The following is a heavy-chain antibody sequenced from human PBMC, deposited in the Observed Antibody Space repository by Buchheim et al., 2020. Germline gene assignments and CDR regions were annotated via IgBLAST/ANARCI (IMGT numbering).Heavy chain of an antibody. CDR1: GYTFTSYD. D-gene: IGHD2-15*01. Sequence: QVQLVQSGAEVKKPGASVKVSCKASGYTFTSYDINWVRQATGQGLEWMGWMNPNSGNTGYAQKFQGRVTMTRNTSISTAYMELSSLRSEDTAVYYCASAVPYCSGGSCWAHYYHYYGMDVWGQGTT. CDR3: ASAVPYCSGGSCWAHYYHYYGMDV. J-gene: IGHJ6*02. V-gene: IGHV1-8*01. CDR2: MNPNSGNT.